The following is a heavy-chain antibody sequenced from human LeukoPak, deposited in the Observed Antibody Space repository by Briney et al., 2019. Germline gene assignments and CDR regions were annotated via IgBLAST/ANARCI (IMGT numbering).Heavy chain of an antibody. J-gene: IGHJ4*02. CDR2: IYFSGST. CDR3: ARYCSVTSCHGPFDS. D-gene: IGHD2-2*01. Sequence: SETLSLTCTVSGGSISSGDHYWSWIRQPPGKGLEWIGYIYFSGSTYYNPSLKSRVTISVDTSKSQFSLKLSSVTAADTAIYYCARYCSVTSCHGPFDSWGPGTLVTVSS. CDR1: GGSISSGDHY. V-gene: IGHV4-30-4*01.